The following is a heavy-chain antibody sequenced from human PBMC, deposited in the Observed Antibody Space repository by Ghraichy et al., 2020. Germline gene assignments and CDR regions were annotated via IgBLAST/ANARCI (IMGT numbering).Heavy chain of an antibody. CDR2: IYPVDSDT. CDR3: ARSVSGTGGFDY. V-gene: IGHV5-51*01. CDR1: GYSFISYR. J-gene: IGHJ4*02. Sequence: GESLNISCQGSGYSFISYRVGWVRQMPGKGLEWMGTIYPVDSDTRYSPSFQGQVTMSVDKSTNTANLRWSSLKASDTAMYYCARSVSGTGGFDYWGQGTLVTVSS. D-gene: IGHD6-19*01.